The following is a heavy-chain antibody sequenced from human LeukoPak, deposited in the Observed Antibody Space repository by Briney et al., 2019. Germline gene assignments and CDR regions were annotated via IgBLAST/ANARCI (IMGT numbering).Heavy chain of an antibody. D-gene: IGHD2-2*01. CDR2: ITWNSGSI. CDR1: RFTFHDYA. J-gene: IGHJ4*02. Sequence: GGSLRLSCAASRFTFHDYAMHRVRQAPGKGLEWVSGITWNSGSIGYADSVKGRFTISRDNAKNSLYLQMNSLRAEDMALYYCAKDIGSTGWYYFDHWGQGTLVTVSS. CDR3: AKDIGSTGWYYFDH. V-gene: IGHV3-9*03.